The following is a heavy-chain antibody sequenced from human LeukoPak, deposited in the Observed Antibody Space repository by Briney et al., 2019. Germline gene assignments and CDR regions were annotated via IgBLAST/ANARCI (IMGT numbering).Heavy chain of an antibody. CDR3: VREGFYFFDF. CDR1: GFTFSSYS. CDR2: IKRDGSET. V-gene: IGHV3-7*01. Sequence: GGSLRLSCAASGFTFSSYSMNWVRQAPGKGLEWVANIKRDGSETTYADSVRGRFTIFRDNAKDSVYLQMNSLRAEDSATYYCVREGFYFFDFWGQGTLVTASS. J-gene: IGHJ4*01.